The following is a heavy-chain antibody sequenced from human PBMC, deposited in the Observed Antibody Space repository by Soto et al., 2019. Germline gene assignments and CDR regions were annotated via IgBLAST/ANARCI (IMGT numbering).Heavy chain of an antibody. V-gene: IGHV3-9*01. J-gene: IGHJ4*02. CDR2: ISWNSGSI. D-gene: IGHD3-10*01. CDR1: GFTFDDYA. Sequence: EVQLVESGGGLVQPGRSLRLSCAASGFTFDDYAMHWVRQAPGKGLEWVSGISWNSGSIGYADSVKGRFTISRDNAKNSLYLQMNSLRAEDTALYYCAKDTVYYYGSGSYGARRLNFDYWGQGTLVTVSS. CDR3: AKDTVYYYGSGSYGARRLNFDY.